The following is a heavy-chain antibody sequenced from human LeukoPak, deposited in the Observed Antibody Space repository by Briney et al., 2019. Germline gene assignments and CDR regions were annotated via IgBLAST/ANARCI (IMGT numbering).Heavy chain of an antibody. CDR1: GFTFRSYA. J-gene: IGHJ4*02. CDR2: VSGSGGST. CDR3: ARQLFQRLRSLDY. Sequence: GGSLRLSCAASGFTFRSYAMNWVRQAPGKGLEWVSGVSGSGGSTYYADSVKGRFTISRDNSKNTLYLQMNSLRAEDTAVYYCARQLFQRLRSLDYWGQGTLVTVSS. V-gene: IGHV3-23*01. D-gene: IGHD6-25*01.